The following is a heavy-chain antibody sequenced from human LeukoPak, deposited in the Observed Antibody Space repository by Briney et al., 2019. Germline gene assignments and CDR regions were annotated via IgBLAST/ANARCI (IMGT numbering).Heavy chain of an antibody. CDR1: GYTFTSYD. CDR3: ARGPYGSGSS. D-gene: IGHD3-10*01. CDR2: MNPNSGNT. V-gene: IGHV1-8*03. Sequence: ASVTVSCKASGYTFTSYDMNWVRQAPGEGSEWVGWMNPNSGNTGYAQKFQGRVTITRNTSISTAYMELSSLRSEDTAVYYCARGPYGSGSSWGQGTLVTVSS. J-gene: IGHJ5*02.